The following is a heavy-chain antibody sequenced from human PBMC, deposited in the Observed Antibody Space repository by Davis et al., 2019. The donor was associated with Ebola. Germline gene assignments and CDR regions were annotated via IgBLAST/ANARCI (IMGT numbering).Heavy chain of an antibody. D-gene: IGHD5-12*01. J-gene: IGHJ4*02. Sequence: GESPKISCKGSEYRFAYYWISWVRQLPGKGPEWMGRIDPSDSYTNYSPSFQCHVTISADKSISTAYLQWSSLKASDTAMYYCSRLRDSGYDHSLDYWGQGTLVTVSS. CDR1: EYRFAYYW. V-gene: IGHV5-10-1*01. CDR2: IDPSDSYT. CDR3: SRLRDSGYDHSLDY.